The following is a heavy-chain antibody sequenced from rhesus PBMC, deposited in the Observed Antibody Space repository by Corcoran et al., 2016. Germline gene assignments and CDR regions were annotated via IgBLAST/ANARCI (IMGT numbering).Heavy chain of an antibody. V-gene: IGHV4S7*01. CDR3: AATYNWNYYDGLDS. J-gene: IGHJ6*01. Sequence: QVQLQESGPGLVRPSETLSLTCAVSGYSIISNYWTWIRQPPGKGLEWIGNVYGSSGSTYYNPSLKIRVTILKDTSKNQFSLKLSSVTAADTAIYYCAATYNWNYYDGLDSWGQGVVVTVSS. CDR2: VYGSSGST. D-gene: IGHD1-26*01. CDR1: GYSIISNY.